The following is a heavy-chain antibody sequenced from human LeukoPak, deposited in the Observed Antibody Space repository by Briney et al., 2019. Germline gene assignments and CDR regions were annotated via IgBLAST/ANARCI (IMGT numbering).Heavy chain of an antibody. D-gene: IGHD2-2*01. CDR3: ARERGYCSSTSCYGDYYYYGMDV. V-gene: IGHV3-53*01. Sequence: GGSLRLSCAASGFTVSSNYMSWVRQAPGKGLEWVSVIYSGGSTYYADSVKGRFTISRDNAKNSLYLQMNSLRAEDTAVYYCARERGYCSSTSCYGDYYYYGMDVWGQGTTVTVSS. CDR2: IYSGGST. CDR1: GFTVSSNY. J-gene: IGHJ6*02.